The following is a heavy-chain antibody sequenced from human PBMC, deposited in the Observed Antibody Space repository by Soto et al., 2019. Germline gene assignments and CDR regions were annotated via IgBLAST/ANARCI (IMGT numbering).Heavy chain of an antibody. Sequence: SETLSLTCTVTGDSISSRSYYWGWIRQPPGKGLEWIGSIYYSGSTHNNPSLRSRVSMSIDTSKDQFSLKLKSVTAADTALYFCARQRTSVVTQAYFDVWGPGYLVTVSS. CDR1: GDSISSRSYY. CDR3: ARQRTSVVTQAYFDV. CDR2: IYYSGST. V-gene: IGHV4-39*01. D-gene: IGHD2-21*02. J-gene: IGHJ4*02.